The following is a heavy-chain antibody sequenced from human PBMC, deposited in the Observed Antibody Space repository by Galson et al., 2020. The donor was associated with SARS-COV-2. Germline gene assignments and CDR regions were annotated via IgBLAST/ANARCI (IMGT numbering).Heavy chain of an antibody. CDR3: TRDVSVGASDI. D-gene: IGHD3-16*01. CDR1: GFTYPNYD. V-gene: IGHV3-30*04. CDR2: ISHEGKIQ. J-gene: IGHJ3*02. Sequence: QLGESLKLHCEAPGFTYPNYDMHRVRQAPGPGLEWRTVISHEGKIQVHAHSVKGRSTISRDNSGNMVFLQIVSLGPDDTALYYCTRDVSVGASDIWGQGTMVTVSS.